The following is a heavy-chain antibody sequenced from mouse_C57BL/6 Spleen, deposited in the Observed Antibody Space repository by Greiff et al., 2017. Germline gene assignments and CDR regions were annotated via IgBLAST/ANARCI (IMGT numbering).Heavy chain of an antibody. CDR1: GYTFTDYE. V-gene: IGHV1-15*01. J-gene: IGHJ2*01. D-gene: IGHD1-1*01. CDR2: IDPDTGGT. CDR3: TRGGQYYGSSYGDYFDY. Sequence: VQLQQSGAELVRPGASVTLSCKASGYTFTDYEMHWVKQTPVHGLEWIGAIDPDTGGTAYNQKFKGKAILTANKSSSTAYMELRSLTSEDSAVYYCTRGGQYYGSSYGDYFDYWGQGTTLTVSS.